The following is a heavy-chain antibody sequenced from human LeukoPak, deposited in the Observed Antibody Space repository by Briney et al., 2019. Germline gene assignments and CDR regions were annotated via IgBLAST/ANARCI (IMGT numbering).Heavy chain of an antibody. CDR1: GFSLSSYW. CDR2: IEKDGSER. D-gene: IGHD6-19*01. Sequence: GGSLRLPCAASGFSLSSYWMNWVRQAPGKGPEWVANIEKDGSERNYVDSVKGRFTISRDNAKNLVYLQMNSLRAEDTAVYYCVGGVGWLSDYWGQGTLVTVSS. CDR3: VGGVGWLSDY. V-gene: IGHV3-7*04. J-gene: IGHJ4*02.